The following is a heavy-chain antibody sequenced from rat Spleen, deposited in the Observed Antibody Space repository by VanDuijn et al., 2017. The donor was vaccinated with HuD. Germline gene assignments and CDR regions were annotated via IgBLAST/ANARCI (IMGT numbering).Heavy chain of an antibody. J-gene: IGHJ3*01. CDR2: ISYDGGST. D-gene: IGHD1-6*01. Sequence: EVQLVESGGGLVQPGRSLKLSCAVSGFTFSNFDMAWVRQAPKKGLEWVASISYDGGSTYYRDSVKGRFTISRDNAKSSLYLQMDSLRSEDTASYYCARHTTDYGDWFAFWGQGTLVTVSS. V-gene: IGHV5-7*01. CDR3: ARHTTDYGDWFAF. CDR1: GFTFSNFD.